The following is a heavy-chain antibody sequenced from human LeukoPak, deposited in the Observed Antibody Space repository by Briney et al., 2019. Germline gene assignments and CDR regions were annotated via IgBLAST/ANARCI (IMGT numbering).Heavy chain of an antibody. J-gene: IGHJ3*02. CDR3: ARPYTQLCVSDAFDI. D-gene: IGHD5-18*01. CDR1: GYSFTSYW. Sequence: GESLKISCKGSGYSFTSYWIGWVRQMPGKGLEWMGIIYPGDSDTRYSPSFQGRVTISADKSISTAYLQWSSLKAPDTAMYYCARPYTQLCVSDAFDIWGQGTMVTVSS. CDR2: IYPGDSDT. V-gene: IGHV5-51*01.